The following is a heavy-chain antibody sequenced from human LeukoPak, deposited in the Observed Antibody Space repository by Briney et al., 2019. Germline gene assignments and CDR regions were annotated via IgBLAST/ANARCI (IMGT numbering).Heavy chain of an antibody. D-gene: IGHD6-13*01. J-gene: IGHJ4*02. CDR1: GFTFSSYA. Sequence: GGSLRLSCAASGFTFSSYAMSWVRQAPGKGLEWVSAISDSGSSTYYADSVEGRFTISRDNSKNTLYLQMNSMRAEDAALYYCAKIYSSSWYGLIDYWGQGTLVTVSS. CDR3: AKIYSSSWYGLIDY. V-gene: IGHV3-23*01. CDR2: ISDSGSST.